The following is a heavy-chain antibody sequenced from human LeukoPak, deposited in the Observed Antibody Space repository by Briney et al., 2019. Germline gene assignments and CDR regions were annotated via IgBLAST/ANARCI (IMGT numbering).Heavy chain of an antibody. V-gene: IGHV4-34*01. Sequence: SETLPLTCAVYGGSFSGYYWNWIRQPPGKGLEWIGEINHSGGTNYNPSLKSRVTISLDTSKNQFSLHLSSVTAADTAVYYCARFTGLDGAAGYSSKWSFDPWGQGTLVTVSS. CDR1: GGSFSGYY. J-gene: IGHJ5*02. CDR2: INHSGGT. CDR3: ARFTGLDGAAGYSSKWSFDP. D-gene: IGHD6-13*01.